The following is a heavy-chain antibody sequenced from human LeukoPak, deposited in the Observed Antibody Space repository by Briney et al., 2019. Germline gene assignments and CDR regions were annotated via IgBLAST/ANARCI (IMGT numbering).Heavy chain of an antibody. V-gene: IGHV1-2*02. CDR3: ARDGITMVRGVNRFDP. J-gene: IGHJ5*02. CDR2: INPNSGGT. CDR1: GYTFTGYY. D-gene: IGHD3-10*01. Sequence: GASVKVSCKASGYTFTGYYMHWVRQAPGQGLEWMGWINPNSGGTNYAQKFQGRVTMTRDTSISTAYMELSRLRSDDTAVYYCARDGITMVRGVNRFDPWGQGTLVTVSS.